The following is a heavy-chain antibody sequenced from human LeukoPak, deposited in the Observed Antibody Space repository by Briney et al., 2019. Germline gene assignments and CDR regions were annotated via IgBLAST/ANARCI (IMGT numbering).Heavy chain of an antibody. CDR2: ISGSADST. D-gene: IGHD5-12*01. CDR1: GFTFGGYA. CDR3: AKVRGYSGYGYFDY. Sequence: GGSLRLSCAASGFTFGGYAMTWVRQAPGKGLEWVAIISGSADSTYYADPVKGRFTISRDNSKNILFLQMNRLSADDTAVYYCAKVRGYSGYGYFDYWGQGALVTVSS. V-gene: IGHV3-23*01. J-gene: IGHJ4*02.